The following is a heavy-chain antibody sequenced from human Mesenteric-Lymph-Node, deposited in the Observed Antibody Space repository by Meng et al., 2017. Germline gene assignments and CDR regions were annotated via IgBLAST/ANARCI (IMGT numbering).Heavy chain of an antibody. D-gene: IGHD6-19*01. V-gene: IGHV4-30-4*01. CDR3: ARSGSSGWIDY. J-gene: IGHJ4*02. CDR1: GGSISSGDYY. Sequence: QGQPPESGPGLVNPSQTLSLTCTVSGGSISSGDYYWSWIRQPPGKGLELIGHIYYSGSTSYNPSLKSRVTISVDTSNNQFSLKLSSVTPEDTAMYYCARSGSSGWIDYWGQGTLVTVSS. CDR2: IYYSGST.